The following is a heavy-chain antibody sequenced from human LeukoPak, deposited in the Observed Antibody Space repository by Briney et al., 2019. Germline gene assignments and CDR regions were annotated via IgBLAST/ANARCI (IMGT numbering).Heavy chain of an antibody. Sequence: GGSLRLSCAASGFSFSSYAMSWVRQAPGKGLEWVSGISGSGGSTYYADSVKGRFTISRDNSKNMLYLEMNSLRVEDTAVYYCTRDARRIAVAGTWTDYWGQGTLVTVSS. CDR1: GFSFSSYA. CDR3: TRDARRIAVAGTWTDY. CDR2: ISGSGGST. D-gene: IGHD6-19*01. J-gene: IGHJ4*02. V-gene: IGHV3-23*01.